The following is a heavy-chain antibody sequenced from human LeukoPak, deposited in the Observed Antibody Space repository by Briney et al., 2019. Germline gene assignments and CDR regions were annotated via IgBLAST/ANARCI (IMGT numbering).Heavy chain of an antibody. CDR1: GGTFSSYA. V-gene: IGHV1-69*01. J-gene: IGHJ4*02. Sequence: GSSVTVSCKASGGTFSSYAISWVRQAPGQGLEWMGGIIPIFGTANYAQKFQGRVTITADESTSTAYMELSSLRSEDTAVYYCARESCSSTSCYRGLDYWGQGTLVTVSS. CDR2: IIPIFGTA. D-gene: IGHD2-2*01. CDR3: ARESCSSTSCYRGLDY.